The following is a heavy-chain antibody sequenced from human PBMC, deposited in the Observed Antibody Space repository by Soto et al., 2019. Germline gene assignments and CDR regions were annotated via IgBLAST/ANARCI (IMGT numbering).Heavy chain of an antibody. V-gene: IGHV4-31*03. CDR3: ARYVHTKIISSWYFDL. D-gene: IGHD3-10*02. CDR2: ISYNGNT. CDR1: GASISSGGYS. Sequence: QVQLQESGPGLVKPSQTLSLTCNVSGASISSGGYSWWSWIRQHPGKGLELIGYISYNGNTHYNPSLKSRVFISTDTSKNQFSLRLSSVTAADTAIFYCARYVHTKIISSWYFDLWGRGTLVTVSS. J-gene: IGHJ2*01.